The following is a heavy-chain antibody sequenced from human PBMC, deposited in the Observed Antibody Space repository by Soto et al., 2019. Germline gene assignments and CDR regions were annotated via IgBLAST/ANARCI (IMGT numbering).Heavy chain of an antibody. CDR1: GGSIRDYF. CDR2: IYYSGRT. V-gene: IGHV4-59*01. CDR3: ARVGGDDFGHPGRLDY. Sequence: SETLSLTCTVSGGSIRDYFWTWIRQPPGKGLEWIGYIYYSGRTNYNPSLKSRVSISVDTSKNHFSLQLRSVTAADTAVYYCARVGGDDFGHPGRLDYGGQEPLVTVPS. J-gene: IGHJ4*02. D-gene: IGHD4-17*01.